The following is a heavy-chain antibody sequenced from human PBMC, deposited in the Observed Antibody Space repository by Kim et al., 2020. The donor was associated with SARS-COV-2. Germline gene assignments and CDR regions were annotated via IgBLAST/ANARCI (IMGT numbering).Heavy chain of an antibody. J-gene: IGHJ4*02. CDR3: ARDRGGTGAVFDY. V-gene: IGHV3-53*01. D-gene: IGHD3-16*01. Sequence: YADPVQDRFTTTRNNPKNTVYLQMNSLRVEDTAVYFCARDRGGTGAVFDYWGQGTLVTVSS.